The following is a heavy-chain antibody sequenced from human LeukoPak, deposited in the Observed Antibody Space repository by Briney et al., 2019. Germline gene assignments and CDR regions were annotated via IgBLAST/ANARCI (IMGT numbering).Heavy chain of an antibody. D-gene: IGHD4-17*01. CDR3: ARLDYGDYVGAFDI. CDR1: GFTVSSNY. V-gene: IGHV3-53*01. Sequence: GGSLRLSCAASGFTVSSNYMSWVRQAPGKGLEWVSVIYSGGSTYYADSVKGRFTISRDNSKNTLYLQMNNLRAEDTAVYYCARLDYGDYVGAFDIWGQGTMVTVSS. CDR2: IYSGGST. J-gene: IGHJ3*02.